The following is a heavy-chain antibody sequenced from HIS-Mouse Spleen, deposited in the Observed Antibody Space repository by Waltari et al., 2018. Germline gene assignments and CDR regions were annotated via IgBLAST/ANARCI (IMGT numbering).Heavy chain of an antibody. V-gene: IGHV3-7*01. CDR3: ARDQGFDY. J-gene: IGHJ4*02. CDR2: IKQDGSEK. Sequence: GLEWVANIKQDGSEKYYVDSVKGRFTISRDNAKNSLYLQMNSLRAEDTAVYYCARDQGFDYWGQGTLVTVSS.